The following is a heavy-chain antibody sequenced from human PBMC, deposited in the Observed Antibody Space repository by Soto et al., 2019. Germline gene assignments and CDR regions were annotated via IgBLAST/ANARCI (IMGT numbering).Heavy chain of an antibody. CDR1: GGSISSGGYS. D-gene: IGHD6-19*01. J-gene: IGHJ4*02. Sequence: QLQLQESGSGLVKPSQTLSLTCAVSGGSISSGGYSWSWIRQPPGKGLEWIGYIYHSGSTYYNPSLKTRATVSVGGSKNQFSVKLSSVAAADTAVYYCASAGGLGAVAADYWGQGTLVTVSS. CDR3: ASAGGLGAVAADY. V-gene: IGHV4-30-2*01. CDR2: IYHSGST.